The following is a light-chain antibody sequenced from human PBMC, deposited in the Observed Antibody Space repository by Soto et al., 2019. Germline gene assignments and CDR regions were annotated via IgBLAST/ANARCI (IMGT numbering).Light chain of an antibody. J-gene: IGLJ3*02. CDR1: SGYSRNA. CDR3: QTWGSGILVV. V-gene: IGLV4-69*01. CDR2: VNSDGSH. Sequence: QLVLTQSPSASASLGASVKLTCTLSSGYSRNAIAWHQQQPEKGPRFLMRVNSDGSHNKGAGIPDRFSGSSSGAERYLTISSLQSEDEADYYCQTWGSGILVVFGGGTKLTVL.